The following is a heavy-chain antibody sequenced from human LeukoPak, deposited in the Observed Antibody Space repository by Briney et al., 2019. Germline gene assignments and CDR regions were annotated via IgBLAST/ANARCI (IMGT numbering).Heavy chain of an antibody. J-gene: IGHJ4*02. D-gene: IGHD3-10*01. CDR1: VFPFSSYW. Sequence: GGSLRLSCAASVFPFSSYWMNWVRQAPGKGLEWVANIKQDGSEKYYVDSVKGRFTISRDNAKNSLYLQMNSLRAEDTAVYYCARDLVNRGSGSYFDYWGQGALVTVSS. V-gene: IGHV3-7*01. CDR3: ARDLVNRGSGSYFDY. CDR2: IKQDGSEK.